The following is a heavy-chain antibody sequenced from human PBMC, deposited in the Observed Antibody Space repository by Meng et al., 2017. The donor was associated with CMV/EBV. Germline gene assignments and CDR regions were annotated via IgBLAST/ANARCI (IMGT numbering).Heavy chain of an antibody. CDR2: IYYSGST. J-gene: IGHJ4*02. Sequence: QLQLQESRPGLVKPSETLSLTCTVSGGSISSSSYYWGWIRQPPGKGLEWIGSIYYSGSTYYNPSLKSRVTISVDTSKNQFSLKLSSVTAADTAVYYCARERGYSSPRFDYWGQGTLVTVSS. V-gene: IGHV4-39*07. CDR1: GGSISSSSYY. CDR3: ARERGYSSPRFDY. D-gene: IGHD6-13*01.